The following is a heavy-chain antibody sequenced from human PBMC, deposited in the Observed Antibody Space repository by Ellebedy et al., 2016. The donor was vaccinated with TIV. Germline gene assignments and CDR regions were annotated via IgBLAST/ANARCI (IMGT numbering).Heavy chain of an antibody. CDR3: ARDLGYSYGHYGMDV. CDR2: IYSGGST. V-gene: IGHV3-66*01. D-gene: IGHD5-18*01. CDR1: GFTFSDYY. Sequence: GESLKISCAASGFTFSDYYMSWIRQAPGTGLEWVSVIYSGGSTYYANSVKGRFTISRDNSKNTLYLQMNSLRAEGTAVYYCARDLGYSYGHYGMDVWGQGTTVTVSS. J-gene: IGHJ6*02.